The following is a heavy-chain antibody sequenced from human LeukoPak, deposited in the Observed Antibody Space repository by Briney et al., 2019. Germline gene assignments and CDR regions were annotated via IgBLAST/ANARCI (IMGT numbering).Heavy chain of an antibody. CDR1: GFIFSTYA. CDR2: VSGDGSTT. V-gene: IGHV3-23*01. CDR3: ARDHSGYFDY. Sequence: GGSLRLYCGASGFIFSTYAMSWVRQAPGKGLEWVSGVSGDGSTTYYADSVKGRFTTSRDNSKNTLYLQMNSLRAEDTAVYYCARDHSGYFDYWGQGTLVTVSS. D-gene: IGHD2-8*02. J-gene: IGHJ4*02.